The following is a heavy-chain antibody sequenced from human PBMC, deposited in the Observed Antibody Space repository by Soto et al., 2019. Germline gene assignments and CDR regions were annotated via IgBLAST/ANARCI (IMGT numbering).Heavy chain of an antibody. V-gene: IGHV3-9*01. CDR2: ISWNSGSI. CDR3: AKGWGTRYYYYGMDV. Sequence: PGGSLRLSCAASGFTFDDYAMHWVRQAPGKGLEWVSGISWNSGSIGYADSVKGRFTISRDNAKNSLYLQMNSLRAEDTALYYCAKGWGTRYYYYGMDVWGQGTTVTVSS. CDR1: GFTFDDYA. J-gene: IGHJ6*02. D-gene: IGHD3-16*01.